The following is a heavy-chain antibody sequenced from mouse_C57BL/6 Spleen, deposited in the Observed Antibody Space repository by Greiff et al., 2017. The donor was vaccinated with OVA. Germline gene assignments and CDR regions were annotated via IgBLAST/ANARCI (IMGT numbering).Heavy chain of an antibody. V-gene: IGHV1-81*01. CDR2: IYPRSGNT. Sequence: VQRVESGAELARPGASVKLSCKASGYTFTSYGISWVKQSTGQGLEWIGEIYPRSGNTYYNEKFKGKATLTADKSSSTAYMELRSLTSEDSAVYFCARSAYGNLYYAMDYWGQGTSVTVSS. CDR1: GYTFTSYG. D-gene: IGHD2-1*01. J-gene: IGHJ4*01. CDR3: ARSAYGNLYYAMDY.